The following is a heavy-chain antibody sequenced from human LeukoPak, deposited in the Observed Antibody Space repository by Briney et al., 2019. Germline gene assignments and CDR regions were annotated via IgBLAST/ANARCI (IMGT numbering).Heavy chain of an antibody. CDR2: IYYSGTT. J-gene: IGHJ6*03. D-gene: IGHD6-6*01. Sequence: SETLSLTCTVSGASISSHYWSWIRQSPGKGLEWIGYIYYSGTTSYNPSLKGRVTMSVDTSKNQFSLKLSSVIAADTAVYYCARDGQLSTSGRYYYYYMDVWGRGTTVTVSS. CDR3: ARDGQLSTSGRYYYYYMDV. V-gene: IGHV4-59*11. CDR1: GASISSHY.